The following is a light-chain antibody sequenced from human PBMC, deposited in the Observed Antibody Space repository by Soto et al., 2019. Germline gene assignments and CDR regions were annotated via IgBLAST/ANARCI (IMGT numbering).Light chain of an antibody. CDR1: QSVSSY. Sequence: EIVLTQSPGTLSLSPGERATLSCRASQSVSSYLAWYQQKPGQAPRLLIYDASTRATGISARFSGSGSGTDFTLTISSLEPEDFAVYYCQQRSNWPVTCGQGTKVEVK. CDR2: DAS. V-gene: IGKV3-11*01. J-gene: IGKJ1*01. CDR3: QQRSNWPVT.